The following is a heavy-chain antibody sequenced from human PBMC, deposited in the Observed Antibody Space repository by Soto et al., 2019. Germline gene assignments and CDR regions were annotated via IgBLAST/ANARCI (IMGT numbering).Heavy chain of an antibody. Sequence: QVQLVESGGGVVQPGRSLRLSCAASGFRFSGYGMYWVRQAPGKGLEWISVISYDGTKIYYADSVKGRFTISRDNSKNTLSLQMNSLRDDDTGVYFCAKDYRLVIPTGHEGVFEYWGQGTRVIVSS. CDR3: AKDYRLVIPTGHEGVFEY. D-gene: IGHD2-21*01. J-gene: IGHJ4*01. CDR2: ISYDGTKI. V-gene: IGHV3-30*18. CDR1: GFRFSGYG.